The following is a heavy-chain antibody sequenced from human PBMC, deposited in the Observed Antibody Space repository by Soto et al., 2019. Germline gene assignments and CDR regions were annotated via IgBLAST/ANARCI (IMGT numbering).Heavy chain of an antibody. D-gene: IGHD6-13*01. V-gene: IGHV4-31*03. Sequence: SETLSLTCTVSGGSISNGGYYWSWIRQHPGKGLEWIGHIYYTGNTYSNPSLESRVTISLDTSKNQFSLKMTSATAADTAVYYCVREPLLYSISWSYYDYWGQGTLVTVSS. CDR2: IYYTGNT. J-gene: IGHJ4*02. CDR3: VREPLLYSISWSYYDY. CDR1: GGSISNGGYY.